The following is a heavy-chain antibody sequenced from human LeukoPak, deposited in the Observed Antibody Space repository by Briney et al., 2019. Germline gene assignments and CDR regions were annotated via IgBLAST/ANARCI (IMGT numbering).Heavy chain of an antibody. V-gene: IGHV1-2*02. J-gene: IGHJ6*02. CDR1: GYTFTDYY. Sequence: ASVKVSCKASGYTFTDYYMHWVRQAPGQGLEWVGSSNPYSGASKYAQKLQGRVTMTGDTSISTAYSQLGRVIGDDTAVYYCAKNGDYGYAMDVWGQGTTVTVSS. CDR3: AKNGDYGYAMDV. CDR2: SNPYSGAS. D-gene: IGHD4-17*01.